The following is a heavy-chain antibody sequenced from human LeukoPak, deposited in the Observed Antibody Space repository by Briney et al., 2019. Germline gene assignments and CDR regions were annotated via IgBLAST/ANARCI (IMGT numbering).Heavy chain of an antibody. D-gene: IGHD5-18*01. V-gene: IGHV4-39*07. Sequence: SETLSLTCTVSGGSISSSSYYWGWIRQPPGKGLEWIGSIYYSGSTYYNPSLKSRVTISVDTSKNQFSLKLSSVTAADTAVYYCARVPRWLLSLDYWGQGTLVTVSS. CDR1: GGSISSSSYY. CDR3: ARVPRWLLSLDY. J-gene: IGHJ4*02. CDR2: IYYSGST.